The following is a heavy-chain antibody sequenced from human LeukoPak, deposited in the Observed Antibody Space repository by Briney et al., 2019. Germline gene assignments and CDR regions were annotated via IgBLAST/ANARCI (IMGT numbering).Heavy chain of an antibody. Sequence: SETLSLTRAVYGGSFSGYYWSWIRQPPGKGLEWIGYIYYSGSTNYNPSLKSRVTISVDTSKNQFSLKLSSVTAADTAVYYCASGYSRGYFDYWGQGTLVTVSS. CDR3: ASGYSRGYFDY. CDR2: IYYSGST. J-gene: IGHJ4*02. V-gene: IGHV4-59*08. D-gene: IGHD6-13*01. CDR1: GGSFSGYY.